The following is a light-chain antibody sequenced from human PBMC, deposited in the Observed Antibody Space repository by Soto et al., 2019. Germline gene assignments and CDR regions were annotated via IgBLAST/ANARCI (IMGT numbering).Light chain of an antibody. CDR1: RGHSTYG. CDR3: QTWGTGIRV. J-gene: IGLJ2*01. CDR2: VDSEGSH. Sequence: QLVLTQSPSASASLGASVQLTCTLSRGHSTYGIAWHQQQPERAPRFLMKVDSEGSHIKGDGIPDRFSGSSSGAERYLTISRLQSEDEAEYYCQTWGTGIRVFGGGTKLTVL. V-gene: IGLV4-69*01.